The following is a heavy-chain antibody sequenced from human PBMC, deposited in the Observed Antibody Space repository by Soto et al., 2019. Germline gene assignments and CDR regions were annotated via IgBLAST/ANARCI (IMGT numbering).Heavy chain of an antibody. Sequence: QITLKESGPTLVKPTQTLTLTCTFSGFSLSTSGVGVGWIRQPPGKALEWLALIYWNDDKRYSPSLNSRLTITKDTSKNQVVLTMTNMDPVDTATYYCALPTEYSYGMDVWGQGTTVTVSS. D-gene: IGHD5-18*01. CDR2: IYWNDDK. CDR1: GFSLSTSGVG. J-gene: IGHJ6*02. CDR3: ALPTEYSYGMDV. V-gene: IGHV2-5*01.